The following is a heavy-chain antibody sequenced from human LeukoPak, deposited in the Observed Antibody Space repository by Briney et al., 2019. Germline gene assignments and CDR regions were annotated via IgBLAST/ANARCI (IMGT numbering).Heavy chain of an antibody. CDR3: AGYCSSTSCSTTNWFDP. CDR1: GGSISSYY. Sequence: SETLSLTCTVSGGSISSYYWSWIRQPPGKGLEWIGYIYYSGSTNYNPSLKSRVTISVDTSKNQFSLKLSSVTAADTAVYYCAGYCSSTSCSTTNWFDPWGQGTLVTVSS. D-gene: IGHD2-2*02. J-gene: IGHJ5*02. V-gene: IGHV4-59*12. CDR2: IYYSGST.